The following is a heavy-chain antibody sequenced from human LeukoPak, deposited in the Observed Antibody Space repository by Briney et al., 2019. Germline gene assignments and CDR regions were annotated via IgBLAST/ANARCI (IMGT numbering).Heavy chain of an antibody. CDR3: ARGGGRYYYGSGSYVGAFDI. V-gene: IGHV3-21*01. CDR1: GFTFSSYS. D-gene: IGHD3-10*01. J-gene: IGHJ3*02. CDR2: ISSSSSYI. Sequence: GRSLRLSCAASGFTFSSYSMNWVRQAPGKGLEWVSSISSSSSYIYYADSVKGRFTISRDNAKNSLYLQMNSLRAEDTAVYYCARGGGRYYYGSGSYVGAFDIWGQGTMVTVSS.